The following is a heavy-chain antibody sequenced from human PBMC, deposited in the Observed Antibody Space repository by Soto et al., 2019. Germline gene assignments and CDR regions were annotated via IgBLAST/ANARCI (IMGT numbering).Heavy chain of an antibody. CDR3: ARSTSSNYVPWYFDY. D-gene: IGHD4-4*01. CDR1: GYSFNRYS. CDR2: IHPGDSDT. V-gene: IGHV5-51*07. J-gene: IGHJ4*02. Sequence: PVQSPMVSIDDSGYSFNRYSICWVQQMPGKGLEWMGIIHPGDSDTRYSTSFQGQVTISAEKSISTAYLQWSSLKASETAMYHCARSTSSNYVPWYFDYWFQGTLVTVSS.